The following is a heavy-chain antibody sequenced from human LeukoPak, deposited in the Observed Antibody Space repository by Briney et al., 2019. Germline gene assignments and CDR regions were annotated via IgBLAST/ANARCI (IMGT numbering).Heavy chain of an antibody. V-gene: IGHV4-59*01. J-gene: IGHJ4*02. Sequence: SSETLSLTCTASGGSINSYYWSWIRQPPGKGLEWIGYIYYSGSTNYNPSLKSRVTISLDTSNNQFSLKLSSVTAADTAVYYCARGTSGYRRGSFDYWGQGTLVTVSS. D-gene: IGHD3-22*01. CDR3: ARGTSGYRRGSFDY. CDR2: IYYSGST. CDR1: GGSINSYY.